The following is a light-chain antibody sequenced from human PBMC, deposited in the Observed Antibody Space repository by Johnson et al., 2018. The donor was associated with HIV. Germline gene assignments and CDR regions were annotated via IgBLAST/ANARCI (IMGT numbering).Light chain of an antibody. CDR1: SSNIENNY. V-gene: IGLV1-51*01. CDR3: GTWDLSLNSYV. CDR2: DNN. Sequence: QAVLTQPPSVSAAPGQKVTISCSGSSSNIENNYVSWYQQFPGTAPKLLIYDNNKRPSGISDRFSASKSGTSATLGITGLQTGDEADYFCGTWDLSLNSYVFGPGTKVTGL. J-gene: IGLJ1*01.